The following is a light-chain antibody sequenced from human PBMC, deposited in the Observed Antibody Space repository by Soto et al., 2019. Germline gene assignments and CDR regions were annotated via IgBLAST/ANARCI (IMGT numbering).Light chain of an antibody. CDR1: QSISSW. CDR2: KAS. CDR3: QQYNSYLYT. V-gene: IGKV1-5*03. J-gene: IGKJ2*01. Sequence: DIQVTQSPSTLSASVGDRVTITCRASQSISSWLAWYQQKPGKAPKLLVYKASSLESGVPSRFSGSGSGTEFTLTISSLQPDDFATYNCQQYNSYLYTFGQGT.